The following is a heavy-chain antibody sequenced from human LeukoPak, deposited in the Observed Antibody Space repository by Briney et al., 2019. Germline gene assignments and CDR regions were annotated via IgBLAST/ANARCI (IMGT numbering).Heavy chain of an antibody. V-gene: IGHV4-4*02. Sequence: PSGTLSLTCAVSGGSISSSNWWSWVRQSPGKGLEWIGEIYYSGSTNYNPSLKSRITISVDKSKNKFSLKLASVTAADTAVYYCAKDDAWIQFGDWGRGTLVTVSS. CDR3: AKDDAWIQFGD. CDR2: IYYSGST. CDR1: GGSISSSNW. J-gene: IGHJ4*02. D-gene: IGHD5-24*01.